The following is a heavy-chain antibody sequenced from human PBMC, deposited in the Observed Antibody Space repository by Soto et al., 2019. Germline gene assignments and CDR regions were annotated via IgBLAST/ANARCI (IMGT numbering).Heavy chain of an antibody. CDR1: GSTFSNYG. V-gene: IGHV3-33*01. Sequence: QVQLVESGGGVVQPGTSLRLSCAASGSTFSNYGMHWVRQAPGKGLELVAVVWYDGTTKFYPDSVMGRFTISRDNSNNTLYLQMNSLRVEDTAVYYCATVDNYYGSVFWGQGTLVTVSS. J-gene: IGHJ4*02. CDR3: ATVDNYYGSVF. D-gene: IGHD3-10*01. CDR2: VWYDGTTK.